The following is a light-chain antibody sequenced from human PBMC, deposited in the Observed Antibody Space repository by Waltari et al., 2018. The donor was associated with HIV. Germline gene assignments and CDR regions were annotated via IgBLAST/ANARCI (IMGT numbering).Light chain of an antibody. J-gene: IGKJ5*01. CDR2: GAF. CDR3: QQYGSSPPIT. Sequence: EIVLTQSPGTLSLSPGERATLFCRASQSVSSSYLAWYQHKPGQAPRLLIYGAFSRATGIPNRFSGSGAGTEFTLTISRLEPEDFVVYYCQQYGSSPPITFGQGTRLEIK. CDR1: QSVSSSY. V-gene: IGKV3-20*01.